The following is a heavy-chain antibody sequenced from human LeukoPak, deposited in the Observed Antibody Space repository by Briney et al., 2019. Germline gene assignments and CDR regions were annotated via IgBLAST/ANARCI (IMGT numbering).Heavy chain of an antibody. D-gene: IGHD4-11*01. CDR3: ARGTLDYRYDAHYYYYGMDV. J-gene: IGHJ6*02. V-gene: IGHV4-59*01. CDR1: GGSISIYY. Sequence: SETLSLTCTVSGGSISIYYWSWIRQPPGKGLEWIAYIYYSGSTNYNPSLKSRVTISVDTSKNQFSLKLSSVTAADTAVYYCARGTLDYRYDAHYYYYGMDVWGQGTTVTVSS. CDR2: IYYSGST.